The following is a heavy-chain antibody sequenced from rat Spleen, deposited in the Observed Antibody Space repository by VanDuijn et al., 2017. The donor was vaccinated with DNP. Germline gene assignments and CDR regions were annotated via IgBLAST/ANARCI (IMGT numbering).Heavy chain of an antibody. D-gene: IGHD1-2*01. V-gene: IGHV5S13*01. CDR1: GFTFTNHG. CDR3: ARQGYYSSYISDYFDN. Sequence: EVQLVESGGGLVQPGGSLKLSCAASGFTFTNHGMAWVRQAPTKGLEWVASISTGDRITDYRDSVKGRFTISRDDAKNTHYLQMDSLRSEDTATYYCARQGYYSSYISDYFDNWGQGVMVTVSS. J-gene: IGHJ2*01. CDR2: ISTGDRIT.